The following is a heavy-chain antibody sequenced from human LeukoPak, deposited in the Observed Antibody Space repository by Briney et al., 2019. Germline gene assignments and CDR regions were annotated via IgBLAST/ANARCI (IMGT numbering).Heavy chain of an antibody. CDR2: VRSSGTT. CDR3: ARQIPNGPLDS. J-gene: IGHJ5*01. Sequence: SQTLSLTCSVSAGSTSSGGYYWSWIRQYPGKGLEWIGYVRSSGTTYYNPSLKGRVAMPVDTSKNQFSLKLNSVTAADTAIYYCARQIPNGPLDSWGQGTLVSVSS. V-gene: IGHV4-31*03. CDR1: AGSTSSGGYY.